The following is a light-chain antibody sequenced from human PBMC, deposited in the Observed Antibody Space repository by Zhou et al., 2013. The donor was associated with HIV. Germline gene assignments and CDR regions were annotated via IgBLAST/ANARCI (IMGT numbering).Light chain of an antibody. Sequence: EIVLTQSPATLSLSPGERATLSCGASQTVNSNYLAWYQQKPGLAPRLLIYDASSRATGISDRFSGSGSGTDFTLTISRLEPEDFAVYYCQQYGSSPITFGQGTRLDIK. CDR3: QQYGSSPIT. V-gene: IGKV3D-20*01. CDR2: DAS. J-gene: IGKJ5*01. CDR1: QTVNSNY.